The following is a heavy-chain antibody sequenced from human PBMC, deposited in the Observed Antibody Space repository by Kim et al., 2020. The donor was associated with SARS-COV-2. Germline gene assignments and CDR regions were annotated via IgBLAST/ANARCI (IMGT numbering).Heavy chain of an antibody. Sequence: GGSLRLSCAASGFTFSSYGMHWVRQAPGKGLEWVAVISYDGSNKYYADSVKGRFTISRDNSKNTLYLQMNSLRAEDTAVYYCAKMYRGNDYYGMDVWGQGTTVTVSS. CDR1: GFTFSSYG. CDR2: ISYDGSNK. V-gene: IGHV3-30*18. D-gene: IGHD1-1*01. CDR3: AKMYRGNDYYGMDV. J-gene: IGHJ6*02.